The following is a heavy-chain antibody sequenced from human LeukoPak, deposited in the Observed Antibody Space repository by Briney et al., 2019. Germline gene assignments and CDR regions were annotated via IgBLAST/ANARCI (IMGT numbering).Heavy chain of an antibody. V-gene: IGHV1-46*01. CDR2: INPSGGST. Sequence: GASVKVSCKASGYTFTSYYMHWVRQAPGQGLEWMGIINPSGGSTSYAQKFQGRVTMTRDTSTSTVYMELSSLRSEDTTVYYCASTIYYGSGSLTFDIWGQGTMVTVSS. CDR1: GYTFTSYY. J-gene: IGHJ3*02. CDR3: ASTIYYGSGSLTFDI. D-gene: IGHD3-10*01.